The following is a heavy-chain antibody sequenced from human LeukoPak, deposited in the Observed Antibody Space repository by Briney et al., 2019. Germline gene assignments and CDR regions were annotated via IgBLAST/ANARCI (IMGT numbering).Heavy chain of an antibody. J-gene: IGHJ3*02. D-gene: IGHD2-15*01. CDR3: ARALVAGVTLNAFDI. CDR1: GFTFGTYW. Sequence: GGSLRLSCAASGFTFGTYWMHWVRQAPGKGLVWVARIKNDGSSTNYADSVKGRFTISRDNAKKTLYVQMNSLRAEDTAVYYCARALVAGVTLNAFDIWGQGTMVTVSS. V-gene: IGHV3-74*01. CDR2: IKNDGSST.